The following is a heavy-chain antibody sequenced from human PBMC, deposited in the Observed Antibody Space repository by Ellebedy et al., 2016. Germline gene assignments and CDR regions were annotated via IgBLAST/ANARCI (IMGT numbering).Heavy chain of an antibody. CDR2: ISSSSSTI. CDR3: ARVDLGAVPAAIVAAFDI. J-gene: IGHJ3*02. V-gene: IGHV3-48*02. Sequence: GGSLRLSXAASGFTFSSYSMNWVRQAPGKGLEWVSYISSSSSTIYYADSVKGRFTISRDNAKNSLYLQMNSLRDEDTAVYYCARVDLGAVPAAIVAAFDIWGQGTMVTVSS. CDR1: GFTFSSYS. D-gene: IGHD2-2*01.